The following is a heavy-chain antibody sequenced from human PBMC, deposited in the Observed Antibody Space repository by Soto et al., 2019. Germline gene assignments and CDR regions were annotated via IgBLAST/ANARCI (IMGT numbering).Heavy chain of an antibody. V-gene: IGHV3-23*01. CDR1: RLTFSTFA. Sequence: EAQLLESGGGLVQPGGSLRLSCDASRLTFSTFAMSWVRQAPGQGLEWVSVISGSGGFTYYADSVKGRFTISRDNSKNTLILQMKSLRVEDTAVYYCAKRGITIFGVVTNYYSGVDVWGQGTTVTVSS. J-gene: IGHJ6*02. CDR3: AKRGITIFGVVTNYYSGVDV. D-gene: IGHD3-3*01. CDR2: ISGSGGFT.